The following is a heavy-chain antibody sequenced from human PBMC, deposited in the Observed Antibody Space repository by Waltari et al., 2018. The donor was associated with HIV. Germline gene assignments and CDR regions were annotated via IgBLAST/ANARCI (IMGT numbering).Heavy chain of an antibody. J-gene: IGHJ6*02. CDR1: GYTLTELS. CDR2: FDPEDDET. CDR3: ATGGGTTSIQLYDLDV. Sequence: QVQLIQSGAEVKKPGASVKVSCKVFGYTLTELSMHWVRQAPGKGLEWMGGFDPEDDETIYAQKFQGRVTMTEDTSTASAYMELSSLTSEDTAVYYWATGGGTTSIQLYDLDVWGQGTTVTVSS. V-gene: IGHV1-24*01. D-gene: IGHD1-26*01.